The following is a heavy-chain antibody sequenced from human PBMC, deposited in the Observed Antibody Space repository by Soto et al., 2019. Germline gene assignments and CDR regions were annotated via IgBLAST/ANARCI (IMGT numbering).Heavy chain of an antibody. CDR1: CCSLTRCSLF. Sequence: LPPPGAGPGPGEPSENPSPPCPVSCCSLTRCSLFWGWVRPPPRQGGGWVGDIFFIGSTYYNPPPKSPVNIPVATPKSQFSLKLTSVTAADTAVYYCARVLIYYYYMDVWGKGTKVTV. J-gene: IGHJ6*03. V-gene: IGHV4-39*01. CDR3: ARVLIYYYYMDV. CDR2: IFFIGST.